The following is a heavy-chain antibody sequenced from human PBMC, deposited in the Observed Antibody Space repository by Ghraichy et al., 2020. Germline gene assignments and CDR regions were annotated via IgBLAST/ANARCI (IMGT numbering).Heavy chain of an antibody. D-gene: IGHD3-22*01. Sequence: SETLSLTCTVSGGSISSGSYYWGWIRQPPGKGLEWIGNVYYSGSTDYNPSLKNRVTISVDTSKNQFSLNLNSVTAADTAVFYCVRWEFYHDNSGSNWFDPWGQGILVTVSS. J-gene: IGHJ5*02. V-gene: IGHV4-39*01. CDR2: VYYSGST. CDR3: VRWEFYHDNSGSNWFDP. CDR1: GGSISSGSYY.